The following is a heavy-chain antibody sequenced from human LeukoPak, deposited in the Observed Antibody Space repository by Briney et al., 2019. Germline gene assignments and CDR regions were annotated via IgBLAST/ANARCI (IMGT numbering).Heavy chain of an antibody. V-gene: IGHV3-33*06. J-gene: IGHJ4*02. CDR2: IWYDGGNK. Sequence: PGRSLRLSCAASGFTFSSYGMHWVRQAPGKGLEWVAVIWYDGGNKYYADSVKGRFTISRDNSKNTLYLQMNSLRAEDTAVYYCAKNSNYYDSSGYTLDYWGQGTLVTVSS. D-gene: IGHD3-22*01. CDR1: GFTFSSYG. CDR3: AKNSNYYDSSGYTLDY.